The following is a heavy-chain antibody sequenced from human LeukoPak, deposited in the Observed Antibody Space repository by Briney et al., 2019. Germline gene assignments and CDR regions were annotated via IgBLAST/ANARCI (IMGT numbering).Heavy chain of an antibody. CDR1: GGSISSSSYY. Sequence: SETLSLTCTVSGGSISSSSYYWGWIRQPPGKGLEWIGSIYYSGSTYYNPSLKSRVTISVDTSKNQFPLKLSSVTAADTAVYYCAGYYYYDSSGYLSSPPVFTWGQGTLVTVSS. D-gene: IGHD3-22*01. V-gene: IGHV4-39*01. J-gene: IGHJ5*02. CDR3: AGYYYYDSSGYLSSPPVFT. CDR2: IYYSGST.